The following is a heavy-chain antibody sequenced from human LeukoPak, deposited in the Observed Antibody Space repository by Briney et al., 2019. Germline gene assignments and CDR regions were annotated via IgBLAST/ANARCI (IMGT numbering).Heavy chain of an antibody. J-gene: IGHJ4*02. V-gene: IGHV4-34*12. D-gene: IGHD5-24*01. CDR2: IIHSGST. Sequence: PSETLSLTCAVYGGSFSGYYWSWIRQPPGKGREWIGEIIHSGSTNNNPSPKSGVTISVDTSRNQFSRKMSSVTAADTAEYYVARARSRWIQLPGYWGPGTLVTVSS. CDR1: GGSFSGYY. CDR3: ARARSRWIQLPGY.